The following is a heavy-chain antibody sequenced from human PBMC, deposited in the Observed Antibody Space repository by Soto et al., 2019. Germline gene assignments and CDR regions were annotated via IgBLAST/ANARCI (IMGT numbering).Heavy chain of an antibody. CDR3: ARVVLLDYYASCGSYPPNWFDP. CDR1: GGSISSGGYY. V-gene: IGHV4-31*03. J-gene: IGHJ5*02. Sequence: SETLSLTCTVSGGSISSGGYYWSWIRQHPGKGLEWIGYIYYSGSTYYNPSLKSRVTISVDTSKNQCSLKLSSVTSADTAVYYCARVVLLDYYASCGSYPPNWFDPWGQGTLVTVSS. D-gene: IGHD3-22*01. CDR2: IYYSGST.